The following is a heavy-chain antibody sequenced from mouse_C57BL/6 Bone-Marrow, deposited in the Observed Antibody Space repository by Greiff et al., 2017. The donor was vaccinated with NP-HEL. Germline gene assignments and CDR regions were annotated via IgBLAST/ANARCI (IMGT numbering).Heavy chain of an antibody. CDR1: GYAFTNYL. V-gene: IGHV1-54*01. D-gene: IGHD2-1*01. CDR3: ARSYGNYGLDY. J-gene: IGHJ2*01. Sequence: QVQLQQSGAELVRPGTSVKVSCKASGYAFTNYLIEWVKQRPGQGLEWIGVINPGSGGTNYNEKFKGKATLTADKSSSTAYMQLSSLTSEDSAVYFCARSYGNYGLDYWGKGTTLTVSS. CDR2: INPGSGGT.